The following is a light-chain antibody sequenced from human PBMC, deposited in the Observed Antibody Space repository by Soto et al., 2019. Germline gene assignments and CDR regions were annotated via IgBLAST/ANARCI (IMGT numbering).Light chain of an antibody. CDR3: CSYAGNNNVV. Sequence: QSALTQPRSVSGSPGQSVTISCTGTSSDVGGYNYVSWYQQHPGKAPKLMIYDVSKRPSGVPDRFSGSKSGNTASLTISGLQAEDEADYYCCSYAGNNNVVFGGGTKLTVL. CDR2: DVS. CDR1: SSDVGGYNY. J-gene: IGLJ2*01. V-gene: IGLV2-11*01.